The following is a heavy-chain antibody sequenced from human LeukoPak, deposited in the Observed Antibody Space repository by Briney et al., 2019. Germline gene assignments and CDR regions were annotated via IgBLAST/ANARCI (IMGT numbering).Heavy chain of an antibody. CDR3: ARDGLQGYYYYYMDV. CDR2: INTNTGNP. D-gene: IGHD3/OR15-3a*01. Sequence: GASVKVSCKASGYTFTSYAMNWVRQAPGQGLEWMGWINTNTGNPTYAQGFTGRFVFSLDTSVSTAYLQISSLKAEDTAVYYCARDGLQGYYYYYMDVWGKGTTVTVSS. J-gene: IGHJ6*03. CDR1: GYTFTSYA. V-gene: IGHV7-4-1*02.